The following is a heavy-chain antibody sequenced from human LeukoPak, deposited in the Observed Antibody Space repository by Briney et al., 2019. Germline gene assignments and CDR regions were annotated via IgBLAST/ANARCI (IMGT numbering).Heavy chain of an antibody. CDR2: IYPGDSDT. J-gene: IGHJ4*02. D-gene: IGHD3-22*01. V-gene: IGHV5-51*01. Sequence: PGESLKISCKGSGYSFTSYWVAWVRQMPGKGLEWMGIIYPGDSDTRYSPSFQGQVTISADKSIGTAYMQWSSLKASDTAMYYCARGGGYYYYYFEYWGQGTLVTVSS. CDR3: ARGGGYYYYYFEY. CDR1: GYSFTSYW.